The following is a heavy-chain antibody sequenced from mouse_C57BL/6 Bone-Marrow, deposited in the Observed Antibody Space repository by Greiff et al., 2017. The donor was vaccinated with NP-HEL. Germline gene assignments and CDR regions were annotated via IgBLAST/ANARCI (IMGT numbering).Heavy chain of an antibody. Sequence: QVQLQQSGPGLVQPSQSLSITCTVSGFSLTSYGVHWVRQSPGKGLEWLGVIWRGGSTDYNAAFMSRLGITKDNSKSQVFFKMNSLQADDTAIYYCARAYGSSCGAMDYWGQGTSVTVSS. CDR1: GFSLTSYG. CDR2: IWRGGST. V-gene: IGHV2-5*01. CDR3: ARAYGSSCGAMDY. D-gene: IGHD1-1*01. J-gene: IGHJ4*01.